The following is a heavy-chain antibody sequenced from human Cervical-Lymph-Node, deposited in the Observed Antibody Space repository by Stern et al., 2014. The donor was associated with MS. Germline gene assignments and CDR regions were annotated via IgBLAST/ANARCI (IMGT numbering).Heavy chain of an antibody. J-gene: IGHJ6*02. Sequence: QVQLVQSGPGLVKPSETLSLTCTVSGGSISSYYWSWIRQPPGKGLEWIGYIYYSGSANYNPSLKSRVTISADTSKKQFSLKLSSVTAAGTAVYYCARDPRSEADDYYGMDVWGQGTTVTVSS. CDR3: ARDPRSEADDYYGMDV. CDR2: IYYSGSA. D-gene: IGHD3-10*01. CDR1: GGSISSYY. V-gene: IGHV4-59*01.